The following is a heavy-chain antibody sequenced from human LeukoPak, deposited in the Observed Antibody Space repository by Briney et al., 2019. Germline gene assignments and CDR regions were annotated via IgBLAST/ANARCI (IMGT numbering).Heavy chain of an antibody. V-gene: IGHV1-2*02. D-gene: IGHD5-18*01. CDR3: AKVEGYTYARFDL. CDR1: GYTFTTYY. CDR2: VNPNSGGT. Sequence: GASVKVSCKASGYTFTTYYMHWLRQAPGQGLEWMGWVNPNSGGTNYAQKFQGRVTMTRDTSINTAYMELSSLFYDDTAVYFCAKVEGYTYARFDLWGQGSMVTVSS. J-gene: IGHJ2*01.